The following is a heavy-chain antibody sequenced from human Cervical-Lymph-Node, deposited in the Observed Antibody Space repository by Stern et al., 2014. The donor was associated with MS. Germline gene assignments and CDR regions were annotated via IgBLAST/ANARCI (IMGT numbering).Heavy chain of an antibody. CDR2: IWYDGSNK. Sequence: MQLVESGGGVVQPGRSLRLSCAASGFTFSSYGMHWVRPAPGKGLEWVAVIWYDGSNKYYADSVKGRFDISRDNSKNTLYLQMNSLRAEDTAVYYCARDSYSTSWYNYFDYWGQGTLVTVSS. CDR1: GFTFSSYG. J-gene: IGHJ4*02. CDR3: ARDSYSTSWYNYFDY. V-gene: IGHV3-33*01. D-gene: IGHD6-13*01.